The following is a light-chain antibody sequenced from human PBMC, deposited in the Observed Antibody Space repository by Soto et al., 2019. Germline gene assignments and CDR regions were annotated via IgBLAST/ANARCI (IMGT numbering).Light chain of an antibody. CDR3: QQSYSTPRT. Sequence: DLQMTQSPSSLSASVGHRVTITCRASQSISSYLNWYQQKPGKAPKLLIYAASSLQSGVPSRFSGSGSGTDFTLTISSLQPEDFATYYCQQSYSTPRTFGQGTKVDIK. V-gene: IGKV1-39*01. J-gene: IGKJ1*01. CDR1: QSISSY. CDR2: AAS.